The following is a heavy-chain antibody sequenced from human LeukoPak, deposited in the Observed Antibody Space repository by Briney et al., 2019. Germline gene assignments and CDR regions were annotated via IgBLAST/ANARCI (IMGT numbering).Heavy chain of an antibody. V-gene: IGHV4-34*01. D-gene: IGHD2-2*01. J-gene: IGHJ4*02. CDR1: GGSFSGYY. CDR3: ARGYVVVPAWGSVRFDY. Sequence: SETLSLTCAVYGGSFSGYYWSWIRQPPGKGLEWIGEINHSGSTNYNPSLKSRVTISVDTSKNQFSLKLSSVTAADTAVYYCARGYVVVPAWGSVRFDYWGQGTLVTVSS. CDR2: INHSGST.